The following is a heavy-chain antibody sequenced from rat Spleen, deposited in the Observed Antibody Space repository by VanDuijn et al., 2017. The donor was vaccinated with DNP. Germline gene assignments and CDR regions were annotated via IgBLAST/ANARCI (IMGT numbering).Heavy chain of an antibody. CDR2: ISYEGSST. D-gene: IGHD1-2*01. V-gene: IGHV5-22*01. CDR3: ARRITIAAILDY. Sequence: EVQLVESGGGLVQPGRSLKLSCAASGFTFSDYYMAWVRQAPTKGLEWVASISYEGSSTYYGDSVKGRFTISRDNAKSTLYLQMNSLRSEDTATYYCARRITIAAILDYWGQGVMVTVSS. J-gene: IGHJ2*01. CDR1: GFTFSDYY.